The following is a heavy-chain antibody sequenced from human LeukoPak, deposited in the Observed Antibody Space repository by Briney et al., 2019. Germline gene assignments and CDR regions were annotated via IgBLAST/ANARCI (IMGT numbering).Heavy chain of an antibody. D-gene: IGHD3-22*01. V-gene: IGHV3-23*01. J-gene: IGHJ4*02. Sequence: PGGSLRLSCAASGFTFSSYAMSWVRQAPGKGLEWVSGISTSGGSTSYAVSVKGRFTISRDNPRNTLYMQMNSLRAEDTAVYYCAIMHRYYDGSGYWVQWGQGTLVTVSS. CDR2: ISTSGGST. CDR1: GFTFSSYA. CDR3: AIMHRYYDGSGYWVQ.